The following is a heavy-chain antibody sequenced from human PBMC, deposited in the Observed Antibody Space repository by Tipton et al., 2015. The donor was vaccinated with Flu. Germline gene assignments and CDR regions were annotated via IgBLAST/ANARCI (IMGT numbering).Heavy chain of an antibody. Sequence: TLSLTCTVYGGSISSSTYYWGWIRQPPGKGLEWIGSIYDSGSTYYIPSLKSRVTMSVDRSTNQFSLRLTSVTAADTAVYFCARRDYSNYVSEPKNWFDPWGQGILVTVSS. CDR2: IYDSGST. V-gene: IGHV4-39*01. CDR1: GGSISSSTYY. D-gene: IGHD4-11*01. J-gene: IGHJ5*02. CDR3: ARRDYSNYVSEPKNWFDP.